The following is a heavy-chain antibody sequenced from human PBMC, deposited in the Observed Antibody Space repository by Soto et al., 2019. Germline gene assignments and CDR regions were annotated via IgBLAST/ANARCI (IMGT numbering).Heavy chain of an antibody. CDR1: GFSLSADGMC. CDR3: VRIRSGYSPSSYYYGLDV. CDR2: IDWEDNK. Sequence: SGPTLVNPTQTLTLTCSFSGFSLSADGMCVSWIRQPPGKALEWLALIDWEDNKFYNTPLKTRFTLSKDTSKNQVVLTMTDMDPVDTATYYCVRIRSGYSPSSYYYGLDVWGQGTTVTVSS. D-gene: IGHD3-3*01. V-gene: IGHV2-70*01. J-gene: IGHJ6*02.